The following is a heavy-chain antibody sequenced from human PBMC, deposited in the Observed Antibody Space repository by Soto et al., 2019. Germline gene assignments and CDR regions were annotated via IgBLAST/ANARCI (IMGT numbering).Heavy chain of an antibody. CDR1: GGSISSYY. J-gene: IGHJ4*02. V-gene: IGHV4-59*01. D-gene: IGHD1-7*01. CDR2: IYYSGST. CDR3: ASTPITGTTGLFDY. Sequence: SETLSLTCTVSGGSISSYYWSWIRQPPGKGLEWIGYIYYSGSTNYNPSLKSRVTISVDTSKNQFSLKLSSVTAADTAVYYCASTPITGTTGLFDYWGQGTLVTVSS.